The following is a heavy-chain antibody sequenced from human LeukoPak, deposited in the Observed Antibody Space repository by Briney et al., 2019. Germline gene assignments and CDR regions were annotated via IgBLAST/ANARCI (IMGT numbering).Heavy chain of an antibody. D-gene: IGHD6-13*01. CDR2: ISSSSSYI. V-gene: IGHV3-21*01. J-gene: IGHJ3*02. Sequence: GGSLILSCAASGFTFSSYGMNWVRQAPGKGLEWVSSISSSSSYIYYADSVKGRFTISRDNAKNSLYLQMNSLRAEDTAVYYCARDCGSSWYQNHDAFDIWGQGTMVTVSS. CDR3: ARDCGSSWYQNHDAFDI. CDR1: GFTFSSYG.